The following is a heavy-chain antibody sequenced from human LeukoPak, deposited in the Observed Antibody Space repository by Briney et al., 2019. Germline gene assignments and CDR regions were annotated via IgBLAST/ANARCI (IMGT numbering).Heavy chain of an antibody. CDR2: ISAYNGNT. Sequence: ASVKVSCKASGYTFTSYGISWVRQAPGQGLEWMGWISAYNGNTNYAQKLQGRVTMTTDTSTSTAYMELRSLRSDDTAVYYCARMLLIYYDSSSYSAGFDYWGQGTLVTVSS. V-gene: IGHV1-18*01. D-gene: IGHD3-22*01. CDR3: ARMLLIYYDSSSYSAGFDY. CDR1: GYTFTSYG. J-gene: IGHJ4*02.